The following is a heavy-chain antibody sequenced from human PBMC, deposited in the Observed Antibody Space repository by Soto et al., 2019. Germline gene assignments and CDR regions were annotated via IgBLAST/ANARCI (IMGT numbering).Heavy chain of an antibody. CDR2: VYYTGTT. CDR3: ARDTVLTGMFDF. CDR1: GGSIGSYP. Sequence: SETLSLTCTVSGGSIGSYPWSWVRQPPGKGLEWIASVYYTGTTNYNPSLGSRVTISIDAPENQISLKLTSVTAADTAFYYCARDTVLTGMFDFWGQGTLVNVS. V-gene: IGHV4-59*01. J-gene: IGHJ4*02. D-gene: IGHD3-10*01.